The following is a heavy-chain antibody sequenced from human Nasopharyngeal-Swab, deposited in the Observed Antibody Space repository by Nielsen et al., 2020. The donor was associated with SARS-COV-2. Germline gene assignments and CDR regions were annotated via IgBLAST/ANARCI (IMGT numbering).Heavy chain of an antibody. D-gene: IGHD3-22*01. J-gene: IGHJ3*02. CDR3: ARVNLYYYDSSGYYSEAFDI. V-gene: IGHV3-48*04. Sequence: WIRQPPGKGLEWVSYISSSRSTIYYADSVKGRFTISRDNAKNSLYLQMNSLRAEDTAVYYCARVNLYYYDSSGYYSEAFDIWGQGTMVTVSS. CDR2: ISSSRSTI.